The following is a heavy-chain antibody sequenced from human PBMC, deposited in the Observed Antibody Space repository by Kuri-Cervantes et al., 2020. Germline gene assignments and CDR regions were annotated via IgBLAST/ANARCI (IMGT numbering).Heavy chain of an antibody. CDR2: INHSGST. D-gene: IGHD3-10*01. V-gene: IGHV4-34*01. J-gene: IGHJ4*02. CDR1: GGSFSGYY. CDR3: ARLYYYGSSYYFDY. Sequence: GSLRLSCAVYGGSFSGYYWSWIRQPPGKGLEWIGEINHSGSTNYNPSLKSRVTISVDTSKNQFSLKLSSVTAADTAVYYCARLYYYGSSYYFDYWGQGTLVTVSS.